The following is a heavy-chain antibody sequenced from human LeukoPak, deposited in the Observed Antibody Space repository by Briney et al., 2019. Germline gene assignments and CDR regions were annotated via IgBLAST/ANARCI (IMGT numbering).Heavy chain of an antibody. CDR1: GGTFISYA. J-gene: IGHJ5*02. Sequence: SVKVSCKASGGTFISYAISWVRQAPGQGLEWMGGIIPIFGTANYAQKFQGRVTITADESTSTAYMELSSLRSEDTAVYYCARTDYDILTGYIWFDPWGQGTLVTVSS. CDR3: ARTDYDILTGYIWFDP. D-gene: IGHD3-9*01. CDR2: IIPIFGTA. V-gene: IGHV1-69*13.